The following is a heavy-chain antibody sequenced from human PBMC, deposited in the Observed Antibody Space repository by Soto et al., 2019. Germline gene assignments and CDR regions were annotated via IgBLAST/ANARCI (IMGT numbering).Heavy chain of an antibody. V-gene: IGHV1-69*02. CDR1: GGTFSSYT. D-gene: IGHD4-4*01. CDR2: IIPILGIA. CDR3: ARVTTDYYYYMDV. Sequence: QVQLVQSGAEVKKPGSSVKVSCKASGGTFSSYTISWVRQAPGQGLEWMGRIIPILGIANYAQKFQGRVTITADKSTSTAYMELSSLRSEDTAVYYCARVTTDYYYYMDVWGKGTTVTVSS. J-gene: IGHJ6*03.